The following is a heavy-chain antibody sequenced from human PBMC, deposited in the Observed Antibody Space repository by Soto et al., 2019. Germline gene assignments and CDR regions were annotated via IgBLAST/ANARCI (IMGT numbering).Heavy chain of an antibody. V-gene: IGHV1-69*01. Sequence: QVQLVQSGAEVKKPGSSVKVSCKASGGTFSSYAISWVRQAPGQGLEWMGGIIPIFGTANYAQKFQGRVTITAEESASDASLELSSLTSEDTAVYYCASGGGSGRGYCFDSWGQGTLVPVSS. CDR3: ASGGGSGRGYCFDS. J-gene: IGHJ4*02. CDR2: IIPIFGTA. D-gene: IGHD3-22*01. CDR1: GGTFSSYA.